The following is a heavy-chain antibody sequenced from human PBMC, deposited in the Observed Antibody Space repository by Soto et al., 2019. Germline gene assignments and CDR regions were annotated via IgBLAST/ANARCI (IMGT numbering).Heavy chain of an antibody. Sequence: SVTLSLTCAVSGDPISSSKWWSWVRQPPGKGLEWIGEIYHSGSTNYNPSLKSRVIISVDKSKNQFSLKLSSVTDADTAVYYCARGERQQQRDYWGQGTLVTVSS. J-gene: IGHJ4*02. CDR3: ARGERQQQRDY. D-gene: IGHD6-13*01. CDR2: IYHSGST. CDR1: GDPISSSKW. V-gene: IGHV4-4*02.